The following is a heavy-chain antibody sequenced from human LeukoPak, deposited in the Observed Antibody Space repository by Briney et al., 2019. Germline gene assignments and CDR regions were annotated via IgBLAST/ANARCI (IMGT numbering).Heavy chain of an antibody. CDR1: GFTVSSNY. J-gene: IGHJ3*02. CDR3: ARDGGGSYPNAFDI. V-gene: IGHV3-53*01. D-gene: IGHD1-26*01. Sequence: GGSLRLSCAASGFTVSSNYMSWVRQAPGKGLEWVSVIYSGGSTYYADSVKGRFTISRDNSKNTLYLQMNSLRAEDTAVYYCARDGGGSYPNAFDIWGQGTMVTVSS. CDR2: IYSGGST.